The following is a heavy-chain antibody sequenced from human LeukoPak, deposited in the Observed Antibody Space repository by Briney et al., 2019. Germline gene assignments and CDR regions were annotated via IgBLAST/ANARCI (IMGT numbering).Heavy chain of an antibody. J-gene: IGHJ4*02. CDR3: ARGLWFGEFY. Sequence: GGSLRLSCAASGFTFSSYWMSWVRQAPGRGLEWVSSISSSSSYIYYADSVKGRFTISRDNAKNSLYLQMNSLRAEDTAVYYCARGLWFGEFYWGQGTLVTVSS. CDR2: ISSSSSYI. D-gene: IGHD3-10*01. CDR1: GFTFSSYW. V-gene: IGHV3-21*01.